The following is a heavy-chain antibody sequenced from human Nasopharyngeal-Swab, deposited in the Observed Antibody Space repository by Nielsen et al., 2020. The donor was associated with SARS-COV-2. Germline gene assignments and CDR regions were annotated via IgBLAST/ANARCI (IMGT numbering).Heavy chain of an antibody. J-gene: IGHJ3*02. CDR1: GFTFDDYG. D-gene: IGHD6-13*01. CDR2: ISSSSSYI. CDR3: ARDMSRNPGEQLTGAFDI. V-gene: IGHV3-21*01. Sequence: GESLKISCAASGFTFDDYGMSWVRQAPGKGLEWVSSISSSSSYIYYADSVKGRFTISRDNAKNSLYLQMNSLRAEDTAVYYCARDMSRNPGEQLTGAFDIWGQGTMVTVSS.